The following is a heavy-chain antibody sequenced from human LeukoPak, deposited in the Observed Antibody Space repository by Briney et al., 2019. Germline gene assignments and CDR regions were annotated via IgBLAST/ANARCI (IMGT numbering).Heavy chain of an antibody. CDR1: GGSISSGGYY. D-gene: IGHD1-26*01. V-gene: IGHV4-31*03. CDR2: IYYSGST. Sequence: SETLSLTCTVSGGSISSGGYYWRWIRQHPGKGLEWIGYIYYSGSTYYNPSLKSRVTISVDTSKNQFSLKLSSVTAADTAVYYCARCRVGAYYFDDWGQGTLVTVAS. J-gene: IGHJ4*02. CDR3: ARCRVGAYYFDD.